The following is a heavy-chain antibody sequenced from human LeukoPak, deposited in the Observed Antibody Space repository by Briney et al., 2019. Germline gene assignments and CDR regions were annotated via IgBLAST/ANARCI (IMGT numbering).Heavy chain of an antibody. J-gene: IGHJ4*02. V-gene: IGHV1-8*01. CDR2: MNPNNVNT. D-gene: IGHD2-15*01. Sequence: ASVKVSCKASGYTFTNYDINWVRQAPGQGLDWMGWMNPNNVNTGYAQKFQGRVTLTRNTSISTAYMELSSLSSEDTAVYYCARGPYLGQCWYNVDYWGQGTLVTVSS. CDR1: GYTFTNYD. CDR3: ARGPYLGQCWYNVDY.